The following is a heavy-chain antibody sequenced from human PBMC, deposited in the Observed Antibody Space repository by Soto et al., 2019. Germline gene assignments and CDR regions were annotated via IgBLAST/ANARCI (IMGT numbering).Heavy chain of an antibody. J-gene: IGHJ3*02. CDR2: INAGNGNT. D-gene: IGHD1-26*01. CDR3: ARDLSGSYPIEAFDI. CDR1: GYTFTSYA. Sequence: ASVKVSCKASGYTFTSYAMHWVRQAPGQRLEWMGWINAGNGNTKYSQKFQGRVTITRDTSASTAYMELSGLRSEDTAVYYCARDLSGSYPIEAFDIWGQGTMVTVSS. V-gene: IGHV1-3*01.